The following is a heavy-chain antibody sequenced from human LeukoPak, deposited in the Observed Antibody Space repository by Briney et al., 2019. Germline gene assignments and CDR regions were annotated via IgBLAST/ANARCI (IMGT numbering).Heavy chain of an antibody. D-gene: IGHD4-17*01. J-gene: IGHJ4*02. CDR1: GYTFTSYD. Sequence: ASVKVSCKASGYTFTSYDINWVRQATGQGLEWMGWINPNSGGTNYAQKFQGRVTMTRDTSISTAYMELSRLRSDDTAVYYCARDLDYGDSWWGQGTLVTVSS. CDR2: INPNSGGT. CDR3: ARDLDYGDSW. V-gene: IGHV1-2*02.